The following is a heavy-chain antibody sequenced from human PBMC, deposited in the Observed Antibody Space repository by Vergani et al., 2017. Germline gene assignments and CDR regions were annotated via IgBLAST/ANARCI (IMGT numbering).Heavy chain of an antibody. V-gene: IGHV6-1*01. CDR1: A. Sequence: AMHWVRQAPGQRLEWLGRTYYRSKWYNDYAVSVKSRITINPDTSKNQFSLQLNSVTPEDTAVYYCARDALYPDSSGPNYYYGMDVWGQGTTVTVSS. D-gene: IGHD3-22*01. CDR2: TYYRSKWYN. J-gene: IGHJ6*02. CDR3: ARDALYPDSSGPNYYYGMDV.